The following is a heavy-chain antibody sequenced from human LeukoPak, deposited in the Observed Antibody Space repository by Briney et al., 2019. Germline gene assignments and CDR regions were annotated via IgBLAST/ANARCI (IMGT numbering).Heavy chain of an antibody. CDR3: ARDVHGRDYYYYVEV. CDR1: AYSIGSGYY. V-gene: IGHV4-38-2*02. CDR2: IHHSGNN. Sequence: SETLSLTCTVSAYSIGSGYYWGWIGQPPGMGLEWIGSIHHSGNNYYNPSLKSRVTISMDTSKNQFSLRLNSVTAADTAVYYCARDVHGRDYYYYVEVWGKGTTVTVSS. J-gene: IGHJ6*03. D-gene: IGHD1-26*01.